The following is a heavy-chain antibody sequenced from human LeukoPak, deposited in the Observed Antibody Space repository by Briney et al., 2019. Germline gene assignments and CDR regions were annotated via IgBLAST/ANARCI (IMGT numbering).Heavy chain of an antibody. CDR1: GYTFTSYG. CDR3: ATIYYYDNPRTRFDP. CDR2: ISAYNGNT. D-gene: IGHD3-22*01. J-gene: IGHJ5*02. Sequence: ASVKVSCKASGYTFTSYGISWVRQAPGQGLEWMGWISAYNGNTNYAQKLQGRVTMTTDTSTSTAYMELRSLRSDDTAVYYCATIYYYDNPRTRFDPWGQGTLVTVSS. V-gene: IGHV1-18*01.